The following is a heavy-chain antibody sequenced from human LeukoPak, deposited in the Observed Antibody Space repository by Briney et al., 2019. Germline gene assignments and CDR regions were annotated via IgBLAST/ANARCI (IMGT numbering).Heavy chain of an antibody. D-gene: IGHD2-2*01. CDR1: GFTFSSYS. V-gene: IGHV3-48*04. CDR3: ARVGESDIVVVPAASYYYYYMDV. J-gene: IGHJ6*03. Sequence: QAGGSLRLSCAASGFTFSSYSMNWVRQAPGKGLEWVSYISSSSSTIYYADSVKGRFTISRDNAKNSLYLQMNSLRAEDTAVYYCARVGESDIVVVPAASYYYYYMDVWGKGTTVTVSS. CDR2: ISSSSSTI.